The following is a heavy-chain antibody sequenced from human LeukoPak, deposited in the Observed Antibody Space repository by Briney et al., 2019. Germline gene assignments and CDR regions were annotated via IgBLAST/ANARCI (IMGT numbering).Heavy chain of an antibody. V-gene: IGHV5-51*01. Sequence: GVSRKISCKGSGYSFTDYWIGWVRQMPGKGLESMGIIYPGDSDTRYSPSFQGQVTISADKSINTAYLQWSSLKASDTAMYYCARHGRASSGTDYWGQGTLVTVSS. J-gene: IGHJ4*02. CDR3: ARHGRASSGTDY. CDR2: IYPGDSDT. D-gene: IGHD6-19*01. CDR1: GYSFTDYW.